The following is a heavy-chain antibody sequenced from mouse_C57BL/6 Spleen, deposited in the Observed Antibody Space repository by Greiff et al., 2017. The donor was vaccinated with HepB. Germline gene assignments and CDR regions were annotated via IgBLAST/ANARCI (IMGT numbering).Heavy chain of an antibody. CDR2: ISSGSSTI. V-gene: IGHV5-17*01. CDR3: AGRGYYGSMYYFDY. D-gene: IGHD1-1*01. J-gene: IGHJ2*01. Sequence: EVKLMESGGGLVKPGGSLKLSCAASGFTFSDYGMHWVRQAPEKGLEWVAYISSGSSTIYYADTVKGRFTISRDNAKNTMFLQMTSLRSEDTAMYYCAGRGYYGSMYYFDYWGQGTTLTVSS. CDR1: GFTFSDYG.